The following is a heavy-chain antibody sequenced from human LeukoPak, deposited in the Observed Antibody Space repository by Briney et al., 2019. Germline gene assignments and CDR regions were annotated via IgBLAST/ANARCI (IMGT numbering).Heavy chain of an antibody. Sequence: GESLRISCKGSGYSFTSYWISWVRQMPGKGLEWMGRIDPSDSYTNYSPSFQGHVTISADKSITTAYLQWSSLTASDTALYYCARQGQGTGDYWGQGTLVTVSS. J-gene: IGHJ4*02. D-gene: IGHD1-1*01. CDR2: IDPSDSYT. CDR3: ARQGQGTGDY. CDR1: GYSFTSYW. V-gene: IGHV5-10-1*01.